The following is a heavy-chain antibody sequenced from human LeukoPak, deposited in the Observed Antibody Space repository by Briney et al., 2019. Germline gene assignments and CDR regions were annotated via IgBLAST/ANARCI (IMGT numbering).Heavy chain of an antibody. CDR1: GYTFTSYY. J-gene: IGHJ4*02. D-gene: IGHD4-17*01. Sequence: SVKVSCKASGYTFTSYYMHWVRQAPGQGLEWMGRIIPILGIANYAQKFQGRVTITADKSTSTAYMELSSLRSEDTAVYYCARDRNGDYALYFDYWGQGTLVTVSS. CDR3: ARDRNGDYALYFDY. V-gene: IGHV1-69*04. CDR2: IIPILGIA.